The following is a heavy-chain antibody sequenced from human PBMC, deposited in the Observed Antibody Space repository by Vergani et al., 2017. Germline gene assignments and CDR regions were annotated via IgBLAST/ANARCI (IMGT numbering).Heavy chain of an antibody. CDR3: ARSRYDSSGFSTIFRY. CDR2: IWYDGSNT. CDR1: GVAFRTYG. D-gene: IGHD3-22*01. Sequence: QVQLVESGGGVVQPGRSLRLSCVASGVAFRTYGMHWVRQAPGKGLEWVAIIWYDGSNTYYADSVKGRFTVSRDNSKNTLFLQMNSLRVEDTAVYYCARSRYDSSGFSTIFRYWGQGTRVTVS. J-gene: IGHJ4*02. V-gene: IGHV3-33*01.